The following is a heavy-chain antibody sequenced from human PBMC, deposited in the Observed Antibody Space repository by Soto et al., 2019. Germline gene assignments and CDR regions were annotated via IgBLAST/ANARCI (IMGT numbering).Heavy chain of an antibody. CDR2: IYSPDSDT. CDR3: ARHWGSYVAVRADY. J-gene: IGHJ4*02. D-gene: IGHD3-10*02. V-gene: IGHV5-51*01. CDR1: GYTFTNYW. Sequence: EVQLVQSGPEVKKPGESLKISCKGSGYTFTNYWVAWVRQVPGKGLEWMGIIYSPDSDTRYSPSFQGHVTISADRATNTTYLQWSSLKTSDTAMYYCARHWGSYVAVRADYWGQGTLVTVSS.